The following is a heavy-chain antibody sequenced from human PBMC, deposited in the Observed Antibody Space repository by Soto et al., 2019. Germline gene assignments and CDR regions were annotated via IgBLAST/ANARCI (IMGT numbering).Heavy chain of an antibody. J-gene: IGHJ4*01. D-gene: IGHD3-22*01. V-gene: IGHV4-59*01. CDR3: ARLRPVYYDSSGDFDY. CDR2: IYYSGST. Sequence: RSLTCTVSGGSISSYYWSWIRQPPGKGLEWIGYIYYSGSTNYNPSLKSRVTISVDTSKNQFSLKLSSVTAADTAVYYCARLRPVYYDSSGDFDYWGHGTLVTVSS. CDR1: GGSISSYY.